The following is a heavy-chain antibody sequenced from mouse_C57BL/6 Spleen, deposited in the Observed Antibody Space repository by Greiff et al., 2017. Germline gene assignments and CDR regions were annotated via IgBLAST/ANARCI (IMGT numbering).Heavy chain of an antibody. J-gene: IGHJ1*03. CDR3: ARPDYDPPYWYFDV. CDR1: GIDFSRYW. V-gene: IGHV4-1*01. Sequence: EVMLVESGGGLVQPGGSLKLSCAASGIDFSRYWMSWVRRAPGKGLEWIGEINPDSSTINYAPSLKDKFIISRDNAKNTLYLQMSKVRSEDTALYYCARPDYDPPYWYFDVWGTGTTVTVSS. CDR2: INPDSSTI. D-gene: IGHD2-4*01.